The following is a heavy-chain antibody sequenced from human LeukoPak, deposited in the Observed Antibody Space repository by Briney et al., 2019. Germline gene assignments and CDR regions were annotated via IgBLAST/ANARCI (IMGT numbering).Heavy chain of an antibody. D-gene: IGHD3-10*01. CDR2: IYHSGST. Sequence: SETLSLTCTVSGYSISSGYYWGWIRQPPGKGLEWIGSIYHSGSTYYNPSLKSRVTISVDTSKNQFSLKLSSVTAADTAVYYCAAREGYYYGSGKSNWGQGTLVTVSS. CDR1: GYSISSGYY. V-gene: IGHV4-38-2*02. CDR3: AAREGYYYGSGKSN. J-gene: IGHJ4*02.